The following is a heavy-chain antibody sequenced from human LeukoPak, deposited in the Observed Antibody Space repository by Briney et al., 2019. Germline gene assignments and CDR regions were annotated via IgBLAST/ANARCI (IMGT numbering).Heavy chain of an antibody. D-gene: IGHD3-10*01. CDR2: IKSKTDGGTT. CDR3: TTVVRGVILG. CDR1: GFTFSSYA. Sequence: GASLRLSCAASGFTFSSYAMSWVRQAPGKGLEWVGRIKSKTDGGTTDYAAPVKGRFTISRDDSKNTLYLQMNSLKTEDTAVYYCTTVVRGVILGWGQGTLVTVSS. J-gene: IGHJ4*02. V-gene: IGHV3-15*01.